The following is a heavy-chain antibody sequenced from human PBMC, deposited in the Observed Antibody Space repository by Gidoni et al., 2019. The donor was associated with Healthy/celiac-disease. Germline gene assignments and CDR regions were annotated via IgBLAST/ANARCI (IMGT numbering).Heavy chain of an antibody. V-gene: IGHV4-59*01. D-gene: IGHD1-26*01. Sequence: QVQLQESGPGLVKPSETLSLTCTVSGGSISSYYWSWIRQPPGKGLEWSGYIYYSGSTNYNPSLKSRVTISVDTSKNQFSLKLSSVTAADTAVYYCARDKTWEERGAGLHYYYYGMDVWGQGTTVTVSS. J-gene: IGHJ6*02. CDR1: GGSISSYY. CDR2: IYYSGST. CDR3: ARDKTWEERGAGLHYYYYGMDV.